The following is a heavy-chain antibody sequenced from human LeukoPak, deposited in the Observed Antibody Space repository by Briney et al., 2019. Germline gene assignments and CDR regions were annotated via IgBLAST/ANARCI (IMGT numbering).Heavy chain of an antibody. CDR1: GFTFNNYA. CDR3: VRHDCYIPY. Sequence: PGGSLRLSCAASGFTFNNYAMSWVRQAPGKGLEWVSGISDSGGATYYADSVKGRFTISRDNSKNTVHLQMNNLRVEDRAVYFCVRHDCYIPYWGQGTLVTVSS. D-gene: IGHD2-21*02. V-gene: IGHV3-23*01. CDR2: ISDSGGAT. J-gene: IGHJ4*02.